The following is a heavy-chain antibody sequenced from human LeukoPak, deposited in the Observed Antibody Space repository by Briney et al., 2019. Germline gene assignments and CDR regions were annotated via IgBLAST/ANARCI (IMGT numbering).Heavy chain of an antibody. J-gene: IGHJ6*03. V-gene: IGHV1-69*13. CDR1: GGTFSGYA. CDR2: IIPIFGTA. CDR3: ARGISSHPATTVTTYWSDRYYYYYMDV. D-gene: IGHD4-17*01. Sequence: SVKVSCKASGGTFSGYAISWVRQAPGQGLEWMGGIIPIFGTANYAQKFQGRVTITADESTSTAYMELSSLRSEDTAVYYCARGISSHPATTVTTYWSDRYYYYYMDVWGKGTTVTISS.